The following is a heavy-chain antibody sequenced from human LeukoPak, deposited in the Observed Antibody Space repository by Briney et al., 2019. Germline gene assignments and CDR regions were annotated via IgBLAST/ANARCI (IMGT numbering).Heavy chain of an antibody. J-gene: IGHJ5*02. D-gene: IGHD4/OR15-4a*01. CDR2: IYYSGST. CDR3: VRGPYGASISNWFDP. CDR1: GGSISNYY. V-gene: IGHV4-59*01. Sequence: SETLSLTCTVSGGSISNYYWSWIRQPPGKGLEWIGYIYYSGSTNYNPSLKSRLSISVDTPNNQFSLNLRSVTAADTAVYYCVRGPYGASISNWFDPWGQGLLVTVSS.